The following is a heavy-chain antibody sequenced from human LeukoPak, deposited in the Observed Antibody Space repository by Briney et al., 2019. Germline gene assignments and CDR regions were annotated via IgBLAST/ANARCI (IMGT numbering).Heavy chain of an antibody. J-gene: IGHJ4*02. CDR3: ARGLSYGRYYFDY. Sequence: SETLSLTCTVSGGSISSSSYYWGWIRQPPGKGLEWIGSIYYSGSTYYNPSLKSRVTISVDTSKNQFSLKLSSVTAADTAVYYCARGLSYGRYYFDYWGQGTLVTVSS. D-gene: IGHD5-18*01. CDR2: IYYSGST. CDR1: GGSISSSSYY. V-gene: IGHV4-39*01.